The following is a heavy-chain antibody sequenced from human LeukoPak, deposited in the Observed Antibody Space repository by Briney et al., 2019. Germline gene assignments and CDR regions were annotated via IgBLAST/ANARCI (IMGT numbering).Heavy chain of an antibody. J-gene: IGHJ4*02. V-gene: IGHV5-51*01. CDR1: GYRFPTYW. D-gene: IGHD3-10*01. Sequence: GESLKISCQVSGYRFPTYWIGWVRQMPGKGLERMGIIHPGDSDTRYSPSFQGQVTISADKSISTAYLQWSSLKASDTAIYYCARRTRGLLWFGESFDYWGQGTLVTVSS. CDR2: IHPGDSDT. CDR3: ARRTRGLLWFGESFDY.